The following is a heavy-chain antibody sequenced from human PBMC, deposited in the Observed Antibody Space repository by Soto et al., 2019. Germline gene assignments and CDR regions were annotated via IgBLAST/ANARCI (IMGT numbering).Heavy chain of an antibody. V-gene: IGHV3-53*01. D-gene: IGHD1-26*01. CDR1: GFTVSSNY. CDR2: IYSGGGI. Sequence: GGSLRLSCAASGFTVSSNYISWVRQAPGKGLEWVSVIYSGGGIYYADSVMGRFTISRDNSKNIAYLQMNSLKTEDTAVYYCSRPLLGADDAFDIWGQGTKVTVSS. CDR3: SRPLLGADDAFDI. J-gene: IGHJ3*02.